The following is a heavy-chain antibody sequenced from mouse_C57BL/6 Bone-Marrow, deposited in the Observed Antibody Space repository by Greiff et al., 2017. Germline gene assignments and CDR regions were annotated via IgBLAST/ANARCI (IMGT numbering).Heavy chain of an antibody. Sequence: VQLQQSGAELARPGASVKLSCKASGYTFTSYGISWVKQRTGQGLEWIGEIYPRSGNTYYNEKFKGKATLTAAKSSSTAYMELRSLTSEDSAVYFCANYDAYYYAMDYWGQGTSVTVSS. CDR1: GYTFTSYG. J-gene: IGHJ4*01. CDR3: ANYDAYYYAMDY. CDR2: IYPRSGNT. V-gene: IGHV1-81*01. D-gene: IGHD2-4*01.